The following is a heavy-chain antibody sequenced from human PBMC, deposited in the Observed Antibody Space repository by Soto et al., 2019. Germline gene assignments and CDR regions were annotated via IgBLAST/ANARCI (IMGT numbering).Heavy chain of an antibody. D-gene: IGHD1-26*01. CDR1: GFTFSSYG. V-gene: IGHV3-30*18. Sequence: QVQLVESGGGVVQPGRSLRLSCAASGFTFSSYGMHWVRQAPGKGLEWVAVISYDGSNKYYADSVKGRFTISRDNSKNPLYLQMNSLRAEDTAVYYCAKDMVGATFDYWGQGTLVTVSS. CDR3: AKDMVGATFDY. CDR2: ISYDGSNK. J-gene: IGHJ4*02.